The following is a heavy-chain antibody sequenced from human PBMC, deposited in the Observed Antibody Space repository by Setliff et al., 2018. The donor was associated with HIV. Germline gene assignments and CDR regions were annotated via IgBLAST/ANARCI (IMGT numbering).Heavy chain of an antibody. V-gene: IGHV1-46*01. J-gene: IGHJ3*02. CDR3: ARAGGGATDQAFDI. CDR1: GYTFTSYF. CDR2: IDPNGGAT. Sequence: GASVKVSCKAFGYTFTSYFLYWVRQAPGQGLEWLGIIDPNGGATNNAQKLQGRLTVTTDTSTGTLYMELSNLRSDDSAVYYCARAGGGATDQAFDIWGQGTMVTVSS. D-gene: IGHD2-2*01.